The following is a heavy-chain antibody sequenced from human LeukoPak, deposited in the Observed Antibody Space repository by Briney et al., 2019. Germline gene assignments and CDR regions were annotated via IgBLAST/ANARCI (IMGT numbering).Heavy chain of an antibody. CDR1: GGTFSSYA. CDR2: IIPIFDTA. J-gene: IGHJ6*03. Sequence: ASVKVSCKASGGTFSSYAISWVRQAPGQGLEWMGGIIPIFDTANYAQKFQGRVTITADKSTSTAYMELRSLRSDDTAVYYCARDWLGVVPAGYLSGYYYYYMDVWGKGTTVTVSS. V-gene: IGHV1-69*06. CDR3: ARDWLGVVPAGYLSGYYYYYMDV. D-gene: IGHD2-2*01.